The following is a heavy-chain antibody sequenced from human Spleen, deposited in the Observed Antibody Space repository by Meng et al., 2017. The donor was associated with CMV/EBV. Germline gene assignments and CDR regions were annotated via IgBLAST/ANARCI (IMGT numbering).Heavy chain of an antibody. D-gene: IGHD2-15*01. J-gene: IGHJ6*02. CDR3: ARDVVVVVATTQGYYHYGLDV. CDR2: VFYSGST. Sequence: SETLSLTCSVSGGSISSSGYYWGWLRQPPGKGLEWIGDVFYSGSTHDNPSLKSRVTISVDTSKNQFSVKLSSVTAADTAVYYCARDVVVVVATTQGYYHYGLDVWGQGTTVTVSS. V-gene: IGHV4-39*07. CDR1: GGSISSSGYY.